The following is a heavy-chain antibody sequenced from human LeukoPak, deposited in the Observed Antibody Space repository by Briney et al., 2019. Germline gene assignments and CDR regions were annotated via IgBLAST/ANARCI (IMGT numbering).Heavy chain of an antibody. J-gene: IGHJ1*01. CDR2: IRYDGSNK. V-gene: IGHV3-30*02. Sequence: GGSLRLSCAASGSTFSSYGMHWVRQAPGKGLEWVAFIRYDGSNKYYADSVKGRFTISRDNSKNTLYLQMNSLRAEDTAVYYCAKPQYRAEYFQHWGQGTLVTVSS. CDR1: GSTFSSYG. CDR3: AKPQYRAEYFQH. D-gene: IGHD2-2*02.